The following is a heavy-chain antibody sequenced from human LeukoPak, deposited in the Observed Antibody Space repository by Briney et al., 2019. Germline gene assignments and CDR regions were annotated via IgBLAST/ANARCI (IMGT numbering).Heavy chain of an antibody. CDR1: GYTLTELS. CDR3: ATAVVAAAPYYFDY. V-gene: IGHV1-24*01. Sequence: ASVKVSYKVSGYTLTELSMHWVRQAPGKGLEWMGGFDPEDGETIYAQKFQGRVTMTEDTSTDTAYMELSSLRSEDTAVYYCATAVVAAAPYYFDYWGQGTLVTVSS. D-gene: IGHD6-13*01. CDR2: FDPEDGET. J-gene: IGHJ4*02.